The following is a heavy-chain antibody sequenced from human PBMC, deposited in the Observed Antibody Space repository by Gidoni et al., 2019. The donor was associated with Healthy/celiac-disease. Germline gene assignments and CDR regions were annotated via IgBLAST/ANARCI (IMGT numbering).Heavy chain of an antibody. J-gene: IGHJ4*02. CDR2: ISGSGGST. CDR1: GFTFSSYA. V-gene: IGHV3-23*01. D-gene: IGHD2-15*01. CDR3: AKWDIVVVVAADPFDY. Sequence: EVQLLESGGGLVQPGGSLRLSCAASGFTFSSYAMSWVRQAPGKGLEWVSAISGSGGSTYYADSVKGRFTISRDNSKNTLYLQMNSLRAEDTAVYYCAKWDIVVVVAADPFDYWGQGTLVTVSS.